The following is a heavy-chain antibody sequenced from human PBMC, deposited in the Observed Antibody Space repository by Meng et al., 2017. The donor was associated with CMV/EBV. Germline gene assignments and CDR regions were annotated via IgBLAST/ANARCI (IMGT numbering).Heavy chain of an antibody. CDR1: GGTFSSNA. CDR2: TIPILSIA. V-gene: IGHV1-69*10. Sequence: SVKVSCKASGGTFSSNAISWVRQAPGQGLEWMGGTIPILSIANYARKFQGRVTITADKSTSTAYMELSSLRSEDTAVYYCVRYLPYGSGSHEDWGQGTVVTVSS. CDR3: VRYLPYGSGSHED. J-gene: IGHJ4*02. D-gene: IGHD3-10*01.